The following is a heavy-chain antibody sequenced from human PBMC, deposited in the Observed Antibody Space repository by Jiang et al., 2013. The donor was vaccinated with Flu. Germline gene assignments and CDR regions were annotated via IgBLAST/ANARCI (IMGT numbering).Heavy chain of an antibody. Sequence: SISSSSYYWGWIRQPPTGRGLEWIGSIYYSGSTYYNPSLKSRVTISVDTSKNQFSLKLSSVTAADTAVYYCARLGYSYGYGDYWGQGTLVTVSS. D-gene: IGHD5-18*01. V-gene: IGHV4-39*07. CDR3: ARLGYSYGYGDY. J-gene: IGHJ4*02. CDR2: IYYSGST. CDR1: SISSSSYY.